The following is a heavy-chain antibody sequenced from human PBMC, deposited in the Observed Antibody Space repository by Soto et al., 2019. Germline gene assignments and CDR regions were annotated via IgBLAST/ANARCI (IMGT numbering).Heavy chain of an antibody. Sequence: GGSLRLSCAASGFTFYDYAIHLCRQSPGKGLEWVSGISWNSGSIGYADSVKGRFTISRDNAKNSLYLQMNSLRAEDTALYYCAKANSWLQFPFDYWGQGTLVTVSS. CDR1: GFTFYDYA. D-gene: IGHD5-12*01. J-gene: IGHJ4*02. V-gene: IGHV3-9*01. CDR3: AKANSWLQFPFDY. CDR2: ISWNSGSI.